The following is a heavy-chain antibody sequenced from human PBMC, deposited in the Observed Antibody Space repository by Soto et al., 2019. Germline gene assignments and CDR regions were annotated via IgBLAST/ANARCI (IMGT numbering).Heavy chain of an antibody. CDR1: GGSFSGYY. CDR3: ARGGNRCSGGSCSYYYMDV. Sequence: SETLSLTCAVYGGSFSGYYWSWIRQPPGKGLEWIGEINHSGSTDYNPSLKSRVTISVDTSKNQFSLKLSSVTAADTAVYYCARGGNRCSGGSCSYYYMDVWGKGTTVTVSS. CDR2: INHSGST. J-gene: IGHJ6*03. V-gene: IGHV4-34*01. D-gene: IGHD2-15*01.